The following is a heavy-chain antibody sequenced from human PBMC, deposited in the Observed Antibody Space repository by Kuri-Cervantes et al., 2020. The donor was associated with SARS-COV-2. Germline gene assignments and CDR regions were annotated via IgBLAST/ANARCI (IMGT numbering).Heavy chain of an antibody. J-gene: IGHJ6*04. V-gene: IGHV3-64*02. CDR2: ISSNGART. Sequence: GESLKISCAASGFTFGTYAMHWVRQAPGKGLEYVSAISSNGARTVYVDSVKGRFTTSRDNSKNMLYLQMGSLRPGDMAVYYCARPLRDNVGYMDVWGKGTTVTVSS. CDR3: ARPLRDNVGYMDV. CDR1: GFTFGTYA. D-gene: IGHD2-21*01.